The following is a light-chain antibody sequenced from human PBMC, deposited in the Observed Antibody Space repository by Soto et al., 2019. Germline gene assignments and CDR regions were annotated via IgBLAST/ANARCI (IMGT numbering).Light chain of an antibody. V-gene: IGKV3-11*01. J-gene: IGKJ1*01. Sequence: EIVLTHSPRTLSLSPGEGATLPCRASQSGSSYLAWYQQKPGQAPRVLIDDASNRATGIPAMFSGSGAGTEFTLTISSLQPDDFATYYCQHYNRYSVAFGQGTKVDIK. CDR2: DAS. CDR3: QHYNRYSVA. CDR1: QSGSSY.